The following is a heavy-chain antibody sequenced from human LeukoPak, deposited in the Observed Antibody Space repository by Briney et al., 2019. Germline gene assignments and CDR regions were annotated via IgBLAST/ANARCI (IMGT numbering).Heavy chain of an antibody. CDR1: GFTFSTYW. J-gene: IGHJ4*02. CDR2: IKQDGSGK. CDR3: ARDSAGNDY. V-gene: IGHV3-7*01. Sequence: PGGSLRLPCAASGFTFSTYWMSWVRQAPGKGLEWVANIKQDGSGKYYVDSVKGRFTISRDNAKNSLYLQMNSLRAEDTAMYYCARDSAGNDYWGQGTLVTVSS. D-gene: IGHD6-13*01.